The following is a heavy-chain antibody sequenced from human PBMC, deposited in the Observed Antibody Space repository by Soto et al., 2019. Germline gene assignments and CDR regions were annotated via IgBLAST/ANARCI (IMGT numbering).Heavy chain of an antibody. Sequence: GGSLRLSCAASGFTFSDHYMDWVRQAPGKGLEWVGRTRNKANSYTTEYAASVKGRFTISRDDSKNSLYLQMNSLKTEDTAVYYCARGYCSNGVCYRYIDLWGRGTLVTVSS. CDR1: GFTFSDHY. CDR2: TRNKANSYTT. CDR3: ARGYCSNGVCYRYIDL. D-gene: IGHD2-8*01. V-gene: IGHV3-72*01. J-gene: IGHJ2*01.